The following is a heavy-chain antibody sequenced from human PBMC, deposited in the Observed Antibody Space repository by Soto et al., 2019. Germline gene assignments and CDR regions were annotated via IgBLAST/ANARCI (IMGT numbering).Heavy chain of an antibody. CDR3: ARAPVDTAMVGFDY. Sequence: PSETLSLTCTVSGGSISSYYWSWIRQPPGKGLEWIGYIYYSGSTNYNPSLKSRVTISVDTSKNQFSLKLSSVTAADTAVYYCARAPVDTAMVGFDYWGQGTLVTVSS. D-gene: IGHD5-18*01. CDR1: GGSISSYY. CDR2: IYYSGST. J-gene: IGHJ4*02. V-gene: IGHV4-59*01.